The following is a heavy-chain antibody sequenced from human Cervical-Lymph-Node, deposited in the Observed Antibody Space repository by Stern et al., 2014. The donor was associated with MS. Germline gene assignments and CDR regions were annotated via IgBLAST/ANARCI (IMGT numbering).Heavy chain of an antibody. V-gene: IGHV7-4-1*02. CDR2: INTKTGNP. D-gene: IGHD6-6*01. CDR1: GYNLTTFA. CDR3: ATWGAGSSPPLFY. Sequence: QVQLGQSGSELKKPGASVKVSCKASGYNLTTFAINWVRQAPGQGLEWMGWINTKTGNPPFAQGFTGRFVFSLDASINTAYLQIISLKAEDSAVYYCATWGAGSSPPLFYWGQGTLVTVSS. J-gene: IGHJ4*02.